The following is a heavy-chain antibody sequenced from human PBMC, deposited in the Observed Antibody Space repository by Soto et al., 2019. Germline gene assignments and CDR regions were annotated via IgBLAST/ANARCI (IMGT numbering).Heavy chain of an antibody. CDR1: GGTFSSYA. D-gene: IGHD5-18*01. V-gene: IGHV1-69*13. Sequence: SVKVSCKASGGTFSSYAISWVRQAPGQGLEWMGGIIPIFGTANYAQKFQGRVTITADESTSTAYMELSSLRSEDTAVYYCGGYSYAPGPYYYYGMDVWGQGTTVTVSS. CDR2: IIPIFGTA. J-gene: IGHJ6*02. CDR3: GGYSYAPGPYYYYGMDV.